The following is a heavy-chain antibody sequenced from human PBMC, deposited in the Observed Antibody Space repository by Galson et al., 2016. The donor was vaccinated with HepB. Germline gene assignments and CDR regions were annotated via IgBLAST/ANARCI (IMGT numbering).Heavy chain of an antibody. Sequence: SVKVSCKASGGTFSSYAINWVRQAPGQGLEWMGGIIPIFATANYAQKFQGRVTITADESTNTAYMELSSLRSEDTAVYYCARVGGRPKVVPAAMLDRFPSEYYYYGMDVWGQGTTVTASS. CDR2: IIPIFATA. J-gene: IGHJ6*02. CDR1: GGTFSSYA. CDR3: ARVGGRPKVVPAAMLDRFPSEYYYYGMDV. D-gene: IGHD2-2*01. V-gene: IGHV1-69*13.